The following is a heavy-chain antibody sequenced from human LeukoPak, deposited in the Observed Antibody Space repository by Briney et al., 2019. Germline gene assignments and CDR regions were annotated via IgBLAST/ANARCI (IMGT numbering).Heavy chain of an antibody. J-gene: IGHJ4*02. D-gene: IGHD3-22*01. CDR2: IWYDGSNK. CDR1: VFIHSIYR. CDR3: ARGRMYYYDSSGYSDY. V-gene: IGHV3-33*01. Sequence: PGGSVSLSCAASVFIHSIYRMHGLRPAPRRGGEGVGVIWYDGSNKYYADSVKGRFTISRDNSKNTLYLQMNSLRAEDTAVYYCARGRMYYYDSSGYSDYWGQGTLVTVSS.